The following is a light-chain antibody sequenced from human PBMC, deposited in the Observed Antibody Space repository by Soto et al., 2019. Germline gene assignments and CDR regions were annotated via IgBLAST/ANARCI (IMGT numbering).Light chain of an antibody. CDR1: QSISRW. CDR3: QQTRAA. V-gene: IGKV1-5*01. J-gene: IGKJ1*01. CDR2: DAS. Sequence: DIQMTQSPSTLSASVRDSVTITCRASQSISRWLGWYRHRPGKAPELLIYDASILGSGVPARFSGSGSGTEFTLTISSLQPDDFATYYCQQTRAAFGQGTRVEIK.